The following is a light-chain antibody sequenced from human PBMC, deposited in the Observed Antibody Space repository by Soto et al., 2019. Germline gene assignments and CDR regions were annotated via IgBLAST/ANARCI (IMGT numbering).Light chain of an antibody. CDR3: FSFTTDWTHV. CDR2: EVS. Sequence: QSVLTQPASVSGSPGQTITISCTGTSSDVGGYFYVSWYQQHPGKAPKLIISEVSNRPSGVSNRFSGSKSGTAASLTISGLQTEDEADYFCFSFTTDWTHVFGTGTKVTV. CDR1: SSDVGGYFY. V-gene: IGLV2-14*01. J-gene: IGLJ1*01.